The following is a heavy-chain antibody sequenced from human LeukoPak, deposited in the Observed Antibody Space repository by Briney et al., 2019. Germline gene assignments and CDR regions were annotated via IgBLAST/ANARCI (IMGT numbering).Heavy chain of an antibody. V-gene: IGHV3-74*01. CDR3: ARDLNLYYDSSGYYYYYGMDV. CDR1: GFTFSSYW. J-gene: IGHJ6*02. Sequence: GGSLRLSCAAPGFTFSSYWMHWVRQAPGKGLVWVSRINSDGSSTSYADSVKGRFTISRDNAKNTLYLQMNSLRAEDTAVYYCARDLNLYYDSSGYYYYYGMDVWGQGTTVTVSS. CDR2: INSDGSST. D-gene: IGHD3-22*01.